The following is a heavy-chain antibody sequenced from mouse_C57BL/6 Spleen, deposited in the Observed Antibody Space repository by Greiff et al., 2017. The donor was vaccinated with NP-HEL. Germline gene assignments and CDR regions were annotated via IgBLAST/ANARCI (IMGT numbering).Heavy chain of an antibody. J-gene: IGHJ2*01. D-gene: IGHD2-5*01. CDR1: GFTFSSYA. CDR2: ISSGGDYI. CDR3: TRGDYYSNYYFDC. V-gene: IGHV5-9-1*02. Sequence: DVHLVESGEGLVKPGGSLKLSCAASGFTFSSYAMSWVRQTPEKRLEWVAYISSGGDYIYYADTVKGRFTISRDNARNTLYLQMSSLKSEDTAMYYCTRGDYYSNYYFDCWGQGTTLTVSS.